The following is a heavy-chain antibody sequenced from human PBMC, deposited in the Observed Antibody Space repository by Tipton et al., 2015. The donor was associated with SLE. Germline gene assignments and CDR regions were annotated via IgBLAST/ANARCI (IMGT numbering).Heavy chain of an antibody. Sequence: TLSLTCTVSGGSINNYYWSWIRQPPGKGLEWIGYIYYSGSTNYNPSLKSRVTISVDTSKNQFSLKLSSVTAADTAVYYCARDLLGYYYGSGSYSRYFDLWGRGTLVTVSS. J-gene: IGHJ2*01. D-gene: IGHD3-10*01. CDR1: GGSINNYY. V-gene: IGHV4-59*12. CDR3: ARDLLGYYYGSGSYSRYFDL. CDR2: IYYSGST.